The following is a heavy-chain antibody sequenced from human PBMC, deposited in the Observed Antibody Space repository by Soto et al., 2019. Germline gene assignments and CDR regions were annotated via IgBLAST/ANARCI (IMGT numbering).Heavy chain of an antibody. V-gene: IGHV5-51*01. D-gene: IGHD3-22*01. CDR1: GYSFTSYW. CDR3: ARQFRVENYYDSSGYTSFDP. J-gene: IGHJ5*02. Sequence: PGESLKISCKGSGYSFTSYWIGWVRQMPGKGLEWMGIIYPGDSDTRYSPSFQGQVTISADKSISTAYLQWSSLKASDTAMYYCARQFRVENYYDSSGYTSFDPWGQGTLVTVSS. CDR2: IYPGDSDT.